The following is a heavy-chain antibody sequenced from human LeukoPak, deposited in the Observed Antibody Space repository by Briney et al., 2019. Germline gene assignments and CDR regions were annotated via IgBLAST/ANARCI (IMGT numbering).Heavy chain of an antibody. V-gene: IGHV4-4*07. CDR2: IYTSGNT. CDR1: GGSISSYY. J-gene: IGHJ6*03. Sequence: SETLFLTCTVSGGSISSYYWSWIRQPAGKGLEWIGRIYTSGNTNYNPSLKSRVTMSVDTSKNQFSLKLSSVTAADTAVYYCARADLNYYYYYMDVWGKGTTVTVSS. CDR3: ARADLNYYYYYMDV.